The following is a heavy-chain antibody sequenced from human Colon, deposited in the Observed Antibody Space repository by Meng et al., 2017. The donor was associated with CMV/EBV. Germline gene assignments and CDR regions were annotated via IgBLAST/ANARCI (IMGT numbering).Heavy chain of an antibody. CDR2: IWYDGNNK. J-gene: IGHJ4*02. CDR1: GFTFRSYG. D-gene: IGHD2-2*01. V-gene: IGHV3-33*06. CDR3: VKGPAGYCSRTRCYMDYLDA. Sequence: GESLKISCSASGFTFRSYGMHWVRQAPGKGLEGVALIWYDGNNKYYTDSVTGRFTISRDDSTNILSLQMNYLRAEDTAVYFCVKGPAGYCSRTRCYMDYLDAWGQGTLVTVSS.